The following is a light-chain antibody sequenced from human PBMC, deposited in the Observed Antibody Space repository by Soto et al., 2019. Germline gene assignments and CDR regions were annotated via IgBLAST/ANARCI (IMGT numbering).Light chain of an antibody. Sequence: QSVLTQSPSASGTPGQRVTISCSGSSSNIGSNTVNWYQQLPGTAPKLLIFTNNQRPSGVPDRFSGSKSGTSASLAISGLQSDDEADYYCAAWDDSLNGWVFGGGTQLTVL. CDR3: AAWDDSLNGWV. V-gene: IGLV1-44*01. J-gene: IGLJ7*01. CDR2: TNN. CDR1: SSNIGSNT.